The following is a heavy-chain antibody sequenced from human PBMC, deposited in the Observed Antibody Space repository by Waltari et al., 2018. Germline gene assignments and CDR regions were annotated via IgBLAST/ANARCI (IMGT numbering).Heavy chain of an antibody. CDR2: IYYSGGA. CDR1: VGSIRSSYYY. J-gene: IGHJ5*02. D-gene: IGHD2-2*01. CDR3: ARHVTRLYCRSINCPNWFDP. V-gene: IGHV4-39*07. Sequence: QLQLQESGPGLVKPSETLSLTCTFSVGSIRSSYYYCGWIRQPPGKGREWSGGIYYSGGAHDTPSPKSRVTISVDTSTSPFSRKLSSVTAADTAVYYCARHVTRLYCRSINCPNWFDPGRQGTLVTVSS.